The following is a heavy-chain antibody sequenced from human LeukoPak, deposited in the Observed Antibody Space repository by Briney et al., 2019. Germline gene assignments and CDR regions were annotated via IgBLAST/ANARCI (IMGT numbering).Heavy chain of an antibody. J-gene: IGHJ4*02. V-gene: IGHV4-4*03. D-gene: IGHD1-1*01. CDR3: ARGERLGPDY. CDR1: GGSISSSNW. Sequence: PETLSLTCAVSGGSISSSNWWSWVRQPPGKGLEWIGEIYHSGSTNYNPSLRSRVTISVDTSQNQLSLKLTSVTAADTAVYYCARGERLGPDYWGQGTLVTVSS. CDR2: IYHSGST.